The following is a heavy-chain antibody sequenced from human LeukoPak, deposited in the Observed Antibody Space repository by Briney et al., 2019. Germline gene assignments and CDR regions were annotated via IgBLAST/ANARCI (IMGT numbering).Heavy chain of an antibody. CDR2: LSGSSSSS. D-gene: IGHD3-10*01. V-gene: IGHV3-23*01. Sequence: GSLRLSCAASGFTFSTYAMGWVRQAPGKGLDWVSSLSGSSSSSYYADSVKGRFSISRDNSKNTLYLQMNSLRADDTGVYYCAKDRDGSARYYTNFDYWGRGTLVTVSS. J-gene: IGHJ4*02. CDR3: AKDRDGSARYYTNFDY. CDR1: GFTFSTYA.